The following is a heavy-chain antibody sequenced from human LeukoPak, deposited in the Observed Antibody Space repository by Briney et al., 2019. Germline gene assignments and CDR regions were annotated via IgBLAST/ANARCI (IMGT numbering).Heavy chain of an antibody. CDR2: IYYSGST. D-gene: IGHD6-19*01. Sequence: PSETLSLTCTVSGGFISSYNWNWNRQTPGKGLEWIGYIYYSGSTNYNPSLKSRVTISVDTSKNHFSLKLRSVTAADTAVYYCARGYSSGFEFDYWGQGTLVTVSS. J-gene: IGHJ4*02. V-gene: IGHV4-59*01. CDR1: GGFISSYN. CDR3: ARGYSSGFEFDY.